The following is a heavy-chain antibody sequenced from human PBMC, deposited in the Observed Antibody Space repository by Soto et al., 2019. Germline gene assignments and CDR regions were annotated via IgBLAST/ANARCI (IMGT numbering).Heavy chain of an antibody. Sequence: SETLSLTCAVYGGSFRGYYWSWIRQPPGKGLEWIGEINHSGSTNYNPSLKSRVTISVDTSKNQFSLKLSSVTAADTAVYYCARERGSSWFGYYYYYGMDVWGQGTTVTSP. CDR1: GGSFRGYY. J-gene: IGHJ6*02. CDR2: INHSGST. V-gene: IGHV4-34*01. CDR3: ARERGSSWFGYYYYYGMDV. D-gene: IGHD6-13*01.